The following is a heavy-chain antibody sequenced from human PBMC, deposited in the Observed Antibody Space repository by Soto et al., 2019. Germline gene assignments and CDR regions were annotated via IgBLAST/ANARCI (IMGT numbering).Heavy chain of an antibody. CDR2: IYPGDSDT. CDR3: ARPTNGISPDY. D-gene: IGHD1-1*01. CDR1: GYSFTSYW. J-gene: IGHJ4*02. Sequence: GDSLKISCKGSGYSFTSYWIGWVLQIPGKGLEWMGIIYPGDSDTRYSPSFQGQVTISADKSISTAYLQWRSLKASGTTRYYCARPTNGISPDYWGQGTQVTFAS. V-gene: IGHV5-51*01.